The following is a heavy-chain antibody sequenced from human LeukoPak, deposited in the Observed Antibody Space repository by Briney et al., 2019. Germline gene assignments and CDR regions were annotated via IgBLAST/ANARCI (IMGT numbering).Heavy chain of an antibody. D-gene: IGHD2-2*01. CDR2: ISAYIGNT. Sequence: ASVKVSCKASGYTFTSYGISWVRQAPGKGLEWMGWISAYIGNTNYAQKLQGRVTMTTDTSTSTAYMELRSLRSDDTAVYYCARDFEASPVGLFDYWGQGTLSPSPQ. J-gene: IGHJ4*02. V-gene: IGHV1-18*04. CDR3: ARDFEASPVGLFDY. CDR1: GYTFTSYG.